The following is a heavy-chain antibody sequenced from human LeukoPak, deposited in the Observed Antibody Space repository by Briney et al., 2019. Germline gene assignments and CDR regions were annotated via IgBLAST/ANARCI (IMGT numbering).Heavy chain of an antibody. D-gene: IGHD3-10*01. V-gene: IGHV1-69*05. CDR3: ARDSTYWYDSGSSGPHYFDY. CDR1: GGTFSSYA. J-gene: IGHJ4*02. CDR2: IIPIFGTA. Sequence: SVKVSCKASGGTFSSYAISWVRQAPGQGLEWMGGIIPIFGTANYAQKFQGRVTITTDESTSTAYMELSSLRSEDTSVYYCARDSTYWYDSGSSGPHYFDYWGQGTLVTVSS.